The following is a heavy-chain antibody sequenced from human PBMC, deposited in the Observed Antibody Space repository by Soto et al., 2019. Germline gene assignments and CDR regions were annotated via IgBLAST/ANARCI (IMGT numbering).Heavy chain of an antibody. D-gene: IGHD3-22*01. Sequence: QVQLVQSGAEVKKPGSSVKVSCKSSGGTFSNYGFSWVRQAPGQGLECMGVIVPIFGAYHPQKFQGRVTITADESTNTVFMELRGLRSEDTAVYYCARGGSDYEGSGYYQGHVWGQGTTVTVSS. CDR3: ARGGSDYEGSGYYQGHV. CDR1: GGTFSNYG. CDR2: IVPIFGA. V-gene: IGHV1-69*12. J-gene: IGHJ6*02.